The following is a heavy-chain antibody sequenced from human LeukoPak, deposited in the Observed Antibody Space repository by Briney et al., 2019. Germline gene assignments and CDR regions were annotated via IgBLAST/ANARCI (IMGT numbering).Heavy chain of an antibody. CDR1: GFTFDDYA. Sequence: GGSLRLSCAASGFTFDDYAMHWVRQAPGKGLEWVSGISWNSGSIGYADSVKGRFTISRDNAKNSLYLQMNSLRAEDMALYYCAKDTGEINYFDYWGQGTLVTVSS. CDR2: ISWNSGSI. CDR3: AKDTGEINYFDY. V-gene: IGHV3-9*03. D-gene: IGHD3-10*01. J-gene: IGHJ4*02.